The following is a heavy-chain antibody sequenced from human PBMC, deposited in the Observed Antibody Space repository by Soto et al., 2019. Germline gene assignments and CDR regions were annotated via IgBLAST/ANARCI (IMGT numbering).Heavy chain of an antibody. CDR1: GYTFTSYY. CDR2: INPSGGST. CDR3: ARDMLTRYTRAGGVDP. V-gene: IGHV1-46*01. J-gene: IGHJ5*02. D-gene: IGHD3-16*02. Sequence: ASVKVSCKASGYTFTSYYMHWVRQAPGQGLEWMGIINPSGGSTSYAQKFQGRVTMTRDTSTSTVYMELSSLRSEDTAVYYCARDMLTRYTRAGGVDPWGQGTLVTVP.